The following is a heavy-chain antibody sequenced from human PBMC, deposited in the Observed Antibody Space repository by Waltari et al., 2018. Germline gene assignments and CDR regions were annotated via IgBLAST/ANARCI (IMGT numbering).Heavy chain of an antibody. CDR1: GGSFSGYY. D-gene: IGHD3-22*01. CDR2: INHSGST. CDR3: ARISSGYPLGYYYYYMDV. J-gene: IGHJ6*03. Sequence: QVQLQQWGAGLLKPSATLSLTCAVYGGSFSGYYWSWIRQPPGKGLEWIGEINHSGSTNYNPSLKGRVTISVDTSKNQFSLKLSSVTAADTAVYYCARISSGYPLGYYYYYMDVWGKGTTVTVSS. V-gene: IGHV4-34*01.